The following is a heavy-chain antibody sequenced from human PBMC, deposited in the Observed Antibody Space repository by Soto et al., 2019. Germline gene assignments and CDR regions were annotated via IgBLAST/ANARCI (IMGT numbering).Heavy chain of an antibody. D-gene: IGHD3-22*01. V-gene: IGHV4-34*01. J-gene: IGHJ4*02. Sequence: ETLSLTCAVYGGSFSGYYWSWIRQPPGKGLEWIGEINHSGSTNYNPSLKSRVTIPVDTSKNQFSLKLSSVTAADTAVYYCARGLADYYDSSGYYSYWGQGTLVTVSS. CDR3: ARGLADYYDSSGYYSY. CDR1: GGSFSGYY. CDR2: INHSGST.